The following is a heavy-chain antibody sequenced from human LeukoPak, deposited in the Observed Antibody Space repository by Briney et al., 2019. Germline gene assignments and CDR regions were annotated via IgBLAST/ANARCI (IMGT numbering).Heavy chain of an antibody. CDR1: GFTFSSYG. J-gene: IGHJ4*02. D-gene: IGHD3-3*01. CDR2: IRYDGSNK. V-gene: IGHV3-30*02. CDR3: AKVYYGADYYFDD. Sequence: PGGSLRLSCAASGFTFSSYGMHWVRQAPGKGLEWVAFIRYDGSNKYYADSVKGRFTISRDNSKNTLYLQMNSLRAEDTAGYYCAKVYYGADYYFDDWGQGTLVTVSS.